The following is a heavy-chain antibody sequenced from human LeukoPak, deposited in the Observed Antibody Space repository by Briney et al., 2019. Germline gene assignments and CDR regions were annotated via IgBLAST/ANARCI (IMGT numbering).Heavy chain of an antibody. D-gene: IGHD1-26*01. CDR3: ARAWYSGQNLYFDY. Sequence: KPSGTLSLTCAVSGGSISSSNWWSWVRQPPGKGLEWFGEIYHSGSTNYNPSLKSRVTISVDKSKNQFSLNLSSVTAADTAVYYCARAWYSGQNLYFDYWGQGTLVTVSS. J-gene: IGHJ4*02. V-gene: IGHV4-4*02. CDR1: GGSISSSNW. CDR2: IYHSGST.